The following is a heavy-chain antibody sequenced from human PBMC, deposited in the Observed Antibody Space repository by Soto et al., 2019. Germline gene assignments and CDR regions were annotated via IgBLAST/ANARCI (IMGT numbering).Heavy chain of an antibody. Sequence: QVQLVQSGAEVKKPGASVKVSCKASGNTFSNYYIHWVRQAPGQGLEWMGTINPSGGHTTYAQKFLGRVTXTXXXSXXTLYMELTSLRFEDTAVYYCARGGHVVVVTAAFDSWGQGTLVTVSS. CDR3: ARGGHVVVVTAAFDS. CDR1: GNTFSNYY. V-gene: IGHV1-46*03. J-gene: IGHJ4*02. CDR2: INPSGGHT. D-gene: IGHD2-21*02.